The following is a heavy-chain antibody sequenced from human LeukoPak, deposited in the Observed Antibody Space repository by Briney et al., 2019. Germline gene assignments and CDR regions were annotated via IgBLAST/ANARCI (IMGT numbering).Heavy chain of an antibody. CDR3: ARQGVGYDEPIDY. J-gene: IGHJ4*02. CDR1: GFTFSSCT. V-gene: IGHV3-21*01. Sequence: GGSLRLSCAASGFTFSSCTMNWVRQAPGKGLEWVSSISSSSSYIYYADSVKGRFTISRDNAKKSLYLQMNSLRAEDTAVYYCARQGVGYDEPIDYWGQGTLVTVSS. D-gene: IGHD5-12*01. CDR2: ISSSSSYI.